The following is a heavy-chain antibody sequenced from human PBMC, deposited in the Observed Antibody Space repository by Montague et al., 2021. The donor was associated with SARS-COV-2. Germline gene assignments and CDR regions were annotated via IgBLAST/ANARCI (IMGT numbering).Heavy chain of an antibody. CDR3: ARGGVGATWAFDI. CDR1: GFTVNSNY. Sequence: SLRLSCAASGFTVNSNYMSWVRQAPGKGLEWVALIYSGGDTTYAXSVRDRFTISRDNSKNTLYLQMNSLRVEDTAVFYCARGGVGATWAFDIWGQGTMVIVSS. D-gene: IGHD1-26*01. CDR2: IYSGGDT. J-gene: IGHJ3*02. V-gene: IGHV3-53*01.